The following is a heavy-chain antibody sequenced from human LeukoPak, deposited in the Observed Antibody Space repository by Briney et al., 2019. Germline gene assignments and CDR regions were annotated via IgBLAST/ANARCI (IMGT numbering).Heavy chain of an antibody. Sequence: SETLSLTCAVFGGSFSGYYWSWIRQPPGKGLEWIGEINHSGSTNYDPSLKSRVSISVDTSKNQFSLKLSSVTAADTAVYYCARDSGTTGEVKFDPWGQGTLVTVSS. CDR1: GGSFSGYY. J-gene: IGHJ5*02. V-gene: IGHV4-34*01. D-gene: IGHD3-10*01. CDR2: INHSGST. CDR3: ARDSGTTGEVKFDP.